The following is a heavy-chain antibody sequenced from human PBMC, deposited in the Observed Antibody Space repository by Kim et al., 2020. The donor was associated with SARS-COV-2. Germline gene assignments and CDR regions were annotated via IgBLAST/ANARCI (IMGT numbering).Heavy chain of an antibody. CDR1: GGTFSSYA. CDR2: IIPILGIA. Sequence: SVKVSCKASGGTFSSYAISWVRQAPGQGLEWMGRIIPILGIANYAQKFQGRVTITADKSTSTAYMELSSLRSEDTAVYYCARDPELRDGYSGNFDYWGQGTLVTVSS. V-gene: IGHV1-69*04. D-gene: IGHD4-4*01. J-gene: IGHJ4*02. CDR3: ARDPELRDGYSGNFDY.